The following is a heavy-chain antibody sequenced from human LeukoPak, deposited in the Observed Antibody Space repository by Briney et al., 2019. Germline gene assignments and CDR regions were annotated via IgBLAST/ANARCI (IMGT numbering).Heavy chain of an antibody. CDR3: ARLPRRGTLAVARASSY. CDR2: IYYSGST. V-gene: IGHV4-59*01. J-gene: IGHJ4*02. D-gene: IGHD6-19*01. Sequence: PGGSLRLSCAASGFTFSSYSMNWVRQASGKGLEWIGYIYYSGSTKFNPSLKSRVTISVDTSKNQFSLKLSSVTAADTAVYYCARLPRRGTLAVARASSYWGQGTLVTVSS. CDR1: GFTFSSYS.